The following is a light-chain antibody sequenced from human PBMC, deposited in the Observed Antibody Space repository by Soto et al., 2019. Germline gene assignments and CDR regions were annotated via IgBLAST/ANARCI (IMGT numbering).Light chain of an antibody. CDR3: GTWDSSRSAVV. J-gene: IGLJ2*01. V-gene: IGLV1-51*01. Sequence: QSVLTQPPSVSAAPGQKVTISCAGRSSNIGNNYVSWYQQLPGTAPKLLIYDNNKRPSGIPDRFSGSKSGTSATLGITGLQTGDEADYYCGTWDSSRSAVVFCGGTKLTVL. CDR1: SSNIGNNY. CDR2: DNN.